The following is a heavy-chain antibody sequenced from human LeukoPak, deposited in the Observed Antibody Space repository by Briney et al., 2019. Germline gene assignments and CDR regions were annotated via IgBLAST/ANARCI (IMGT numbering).Heavy chain of an antibody. V-gene: IGHV3-7*01. CDR1: GFTFSSYW. CDR2: IKQDGSEK. Sequence: GGSLRLSCAASGFTFSSYWMSWVRQAPGKGLEWVANIKQDGSEKYYVDSVKGRFTISRDNSKNTLYLQMNSLRAEDTAVYYCSRDRHCIGSTCYGLWGQGTRVTVSS. CDR3: SRDRHCIGSTCYGL. D-gene: IGHD2-2*01. J-gene: IGHJ4*02.